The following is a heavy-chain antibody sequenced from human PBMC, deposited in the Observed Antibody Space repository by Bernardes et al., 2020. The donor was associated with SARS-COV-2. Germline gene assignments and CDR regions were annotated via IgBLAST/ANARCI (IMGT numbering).Heavy chain of an antibody. CDR2: ISGSGGST. CDR1: GFTFSSYA. D-gene: IGHD3-10*01. CDR3: AKGSYGSGSYYNVGSY. Sequence: GGSLRLSCAASGFTFSSYAMSWVRQAPGKGLEWVSAISGSGGSTYYADSVKGRFTISRDNSKNTLYLQMNSLRAEDTAVYYCAKGSYGSGSYYNVGSYWGQGTLVTVSS. V-gene: IGHV3-23*01. J-gene: IGHJ4*02.